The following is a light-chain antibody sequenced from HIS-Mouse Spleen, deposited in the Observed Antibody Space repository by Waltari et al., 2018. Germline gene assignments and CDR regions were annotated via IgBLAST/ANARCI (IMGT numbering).Light chain of an antibody. CDR2: WAS. V-gene: IGKV4-1*01. J-gene: IGKJ4*01. Sequence: DIVMTQSPDSLAVSLGERATINCKSSQSVLYSSNNKNYLAWYQQKPGQPPKLLIYWASTRESGVPDRFSGSGSGTDFTLTISSLKAEDVAVYYCQQYYSTPPALTFGGGTKVEIK. CDR1: QSVLYSSNNKNY. CDR3: QQYYSTPPALT.